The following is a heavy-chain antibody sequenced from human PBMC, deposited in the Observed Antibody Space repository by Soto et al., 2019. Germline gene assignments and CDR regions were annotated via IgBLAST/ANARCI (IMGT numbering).Heavy chain of an antibody. V-gene: IGHV3-48*02. Sequence: GGSLRLSCVASGFSFSNYNMNWVRQAPGKGLEWVSYITDSSDTVHYADSVRGRFTISRDNAESSLYLQMNSLRDEDTAVYFCERDFGYGHYLDYWGRGTLVTVSS. CDR3: ERDFGYGHYLDY. J-gene: IGHJ4*02. CDR1: GFSFSNYN. CDR2: ITDSSDTV. D-gene: IGHD5-18*01.